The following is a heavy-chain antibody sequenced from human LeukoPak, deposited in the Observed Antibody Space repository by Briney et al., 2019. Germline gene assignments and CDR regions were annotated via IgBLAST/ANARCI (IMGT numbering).Heavy chain of an antibody. D-gene: IGHD1-26*01. CDR2: INHSGST. Sequence: KPSETLSLTCAVYGGSFSGYYWSWIRQPPGKGLEWIGEINHSGSTNYNPSLKSRVTISVDTSKNQFSLKLSSVTAADTAVYYCARTGIVRMPFDYWGQGTLVTVSS. V-gene: IGHV4-34*01. J-gene: IGHJ4*02. CDR1: GGSFSGYY. CDR3: ARTGIVRMPFDY.